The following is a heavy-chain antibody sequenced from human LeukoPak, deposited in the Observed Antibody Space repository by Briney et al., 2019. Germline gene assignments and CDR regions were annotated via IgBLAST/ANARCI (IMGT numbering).Heavy chain of an antibody. Sequence: GESLKISCKGSGYSFTSYWIGWVRQMTGKCLEWMEIIYPGDPDTRYSPSFQGQVTISADKSISTAYLQWSSLKASDTAMYYCARYSSGWRRYYFDYWGQGTLVTVSS. D-gene: IGHD6-19*01. V-gene: IGHV5-51*01. CDR3: ARYSSGWRRYYFDY. J-gene: IGHJ4*02. CDR1: GYSFTSYW. CDR2: IYPGDPDT.